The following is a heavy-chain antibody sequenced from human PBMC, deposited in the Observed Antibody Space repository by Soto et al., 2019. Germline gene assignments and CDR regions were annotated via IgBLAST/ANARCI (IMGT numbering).Heavy chain of an antibody. J-gene: IGHJ4*02. Sequence: GGSLRLSCAASGFTFSSYAMSWVRQAPGKGLEWVSAISGSGGSTYYADSVKGRFTISRDNSKNTLYLQMNSLRAEDTAVYYCAKVDPGRDTAMVTNYWGQGTMVTVYS. D-gene: IGHD5-18*01. CDR1: GFTFSSYA. CDR3: AKVDPGRDTAMVTNY. CDR2: ISGSGGST. V-gene: IGHV3-23*01.